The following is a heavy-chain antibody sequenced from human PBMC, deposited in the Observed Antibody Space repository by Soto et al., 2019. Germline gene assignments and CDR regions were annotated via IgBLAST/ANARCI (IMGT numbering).Heavy chain of an antibody. V-gene: IGHV3-74*01. CDR2: INSDGSST. Sequence: PGGSLRLSCAASGFTFSSYWMHWVRQAPGKGLVWVSRINSDGSSTSYADSVKGRFTISRDNAKNTLYLQMNSLRAEDTAVYYCARALYCSGGSCYSGLYYYYGMDVWGQGTTVTVSS. J-gene: IGHJ6*02. CDR1: GFTFSSYW. D-gene: IGHD2-15*01. CDR3: ARALYCSGGSCYSGLYYYYGMDV.